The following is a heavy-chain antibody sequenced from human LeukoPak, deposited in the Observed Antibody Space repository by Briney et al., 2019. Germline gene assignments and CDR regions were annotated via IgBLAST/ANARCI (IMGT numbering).Heavy chain of an antibody. D-gene: IGHD2-21*02. V-gene: IGHV3-23*01. J-gene: IGHJ4*02. CDR3: VREVTVTSYFDY. CDR1: GFTFSSYA. Sequence: PGGSLRLSCAASGFTFSSYAMSWVRQAPGKGLEWVSTISASGGSTYSADSVKGRFTISRDNAKNTLYLQMNSLRAEDTAVYYCVREVTVTSYFDYWGQGILVTVSS. CDR2: ISASGGST.